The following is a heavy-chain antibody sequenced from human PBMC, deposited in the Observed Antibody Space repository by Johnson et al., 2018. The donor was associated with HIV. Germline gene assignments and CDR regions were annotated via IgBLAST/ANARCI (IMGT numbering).Heavy chain of an antibody. D-gene: IGHD2-2*01. J-gene: IGHJ3*02. V-gene: IGHV3-13*01. CDR1: GFTFSSYD. Sequence: VQLVESGGGLVQPGGSLRLSCAASGFTFSSYDMHWVRQATGKGLEWVSAIGTAGDTYYQGSLKGRFTISRENAKNSLYLQMNSLRAGDTAVYYCARDSASDAFDIWGQGTMVTVSS. CDR2: IGTAGDT. CDR3: ARDSASDAFDI.